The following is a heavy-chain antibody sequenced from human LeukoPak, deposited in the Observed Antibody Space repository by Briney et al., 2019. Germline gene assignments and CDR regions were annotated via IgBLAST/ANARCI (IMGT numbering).Heavy chain of an antibody. CDR3: ARGRGIAL. D-gene: IGHD6-13*01. J-gene: IGHJ4*02. V-gene: IGHV3-7*01. CDR1: GFPLSNYW. Sequence: GGSLSLPCATSGFPLSNYWVNWVPHAPGKGLEWVTKIEEDRNKKNYVDSVKGRFTISRDNVKNSIYLQMNSLRADDTAVYYCARGRGIALWGQGTLVTVSS. CDR2: IEEDRNKK.